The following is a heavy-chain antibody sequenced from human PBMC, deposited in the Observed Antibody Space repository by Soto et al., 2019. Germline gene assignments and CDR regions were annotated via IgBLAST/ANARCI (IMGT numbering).Heavy chain of an antibody. J-gene: IGHJ6*02. Sequence: QITLKESGPTLVKPTQTLTLTCTFSAFSLSTGGVGVGWIRQPPGKALEWLALIYWDDDKRYSPSLRSRLTITKDTPKTQVVLTMTNMDPVDTSTYYCIQSRCGGDCLQSYASYYYYGMDGWGQGTTVTVSS. V-gene: IGHV2-5*02. CDR3: IQSRCGGDCLQSYASYYYYGMDG. CDR1: AFSLSTGGVG. CDR2: IYWDDDK. D-gene: IGHD2-21*02.